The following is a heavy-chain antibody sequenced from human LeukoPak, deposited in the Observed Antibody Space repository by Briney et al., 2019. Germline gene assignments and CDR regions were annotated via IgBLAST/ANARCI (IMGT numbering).Heavy chain of an antibody. CDR2: IYYSGST. CDR1: GGSISSYY. CDR3: ARVEYWFDP. V-gene: IGHV4-59*08. Sequence: SETLSLTCTVSGGSISSYYWSWIRQPPGKGLEWIGYIYYSGSTNYNPSLKSRVTISVDTSKNQFPLKLSSVTAADTAVYYCARVEYWFDPWGQGTLVTVSS. J-gene: IGHJ5*02.